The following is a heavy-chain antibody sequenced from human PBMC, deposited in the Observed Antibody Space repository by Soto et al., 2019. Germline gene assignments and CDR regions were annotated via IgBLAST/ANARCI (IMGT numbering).Heavy chain of an antibody. Sequence: SVKVSCKASGGTFSSYAIIWVRQPPGQGLGWGGGIIPIFGTANHAQKLHDRVTITADESTSTAYMDLSSLRSEDTAVYYCARVGYGDYVGWWAFDIWGQGTMVTVSS. V-gene: IGHV1-69*13. J-gene: IGHJ3*02. CDR1: GGTFSSYA. CDR2: IIPIFGTA. D-gene: IGHD4-17*01. CDR3: ARVGYGDYVGWWAFDI.